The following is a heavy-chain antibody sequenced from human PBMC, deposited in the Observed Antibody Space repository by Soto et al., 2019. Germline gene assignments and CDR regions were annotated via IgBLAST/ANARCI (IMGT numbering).Heavy chain of an antibody. Sequence: GGYLRLSCAASGFTFSSYAMSWVRQAPGKGLEWVSAISGSGGSTYYADSVKGRFTISRDNSKNTLYLQMNSLRAEDTAVYYCAKDQSRWFGESNWFDPWGQGTLVTVSS. CDR2: ISGSGGST. J-gene: IGHJ5*02. CDR3: AKDQSRWFGESNWFDP. V-gene: IGHV3-23*01. D-gene: IGHD3-10*01. CDR1: GFTFSSYA.